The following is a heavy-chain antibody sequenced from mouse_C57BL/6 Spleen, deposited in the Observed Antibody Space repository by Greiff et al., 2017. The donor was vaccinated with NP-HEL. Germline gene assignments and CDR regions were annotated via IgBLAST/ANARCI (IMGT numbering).Heavy chain of an antibody. J-gene: IGHJ3*01. Sequence: EVKLVESGGGLVKPGGSLKLSCAASGFTFSDYGMHWVRQAPEKGLEWVAYISSGSSTIYYADTVKGRFTISRDNAKNTLFLQMTSLRSEDTAMYYCARGITGTWFAYWGQGTLVTVSA. CDR2: ISSGSSTI. V-gene: IGHV5-17*01. CDR1: GFTFSDYG. D-gene: IGHD4-1*01. CDR3: ARGITGTWFAY.